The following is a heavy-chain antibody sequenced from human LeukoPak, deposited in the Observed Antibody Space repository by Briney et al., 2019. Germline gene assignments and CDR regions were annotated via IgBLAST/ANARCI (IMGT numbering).Heavy chain of an antibody. J-gene: IGHJ4*02. CDR1: GGSFSGYY. V-gene: IGHV4-34*01. D-gene: IGHD3-22*01. CDR3: ARSRRLRRQITMIVVARPVGYFDY. Sequence: SETLSLTCAVYGGSFSGYYWSWIRQPPGKGLEWIGEINHSGSTNYNPSLKSRVTISVDTSKNQFSLKLSSVTAADTAVYYCARSRRLRRQITMIVVARPVGYFDYWGQGTLVTVSS. CDR2: INHSGST.